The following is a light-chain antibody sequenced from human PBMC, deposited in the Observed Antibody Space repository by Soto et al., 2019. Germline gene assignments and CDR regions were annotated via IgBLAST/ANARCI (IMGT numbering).Light chain of an antibody. CDR1: QDISNY. V-gene: IGKV1-33*01. J-gene: IGKJ2*02. CDR3: QQYDNLPRT. CDR2: DES. Sequence: DIQMTQSPSSLSASVGDRVTITCQASQDISNYLNWYQQKPGKAPKLLIYDESNLETGVPSRFSGSGSGTDFTFTISSLQPEDIATYNCQQYDNLPRTFGQGTKLEIK.